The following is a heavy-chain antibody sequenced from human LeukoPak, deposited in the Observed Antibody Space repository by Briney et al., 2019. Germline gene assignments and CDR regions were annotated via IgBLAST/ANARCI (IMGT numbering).Heavy chain of an antibody. V-gene: IGHV3-7*01. CDR1: GFTFSSYW. D-gene: IGHD3-22*01. J-gene: IGHJ4*02. CDR3: ARDSVHGYYDSSGYSALFDC. Sequence: GGSLRLSCAASGFTFSSYWMSWVRQAPGKGLEWVANVKQDGSEKYYVGSVKGRFTISRDNAKNSVSLQMNSLRDEDTAVYYCARDSVHGYYDSSGYSALFDCWGQGTLVTVSS. CDR2: VKQDGSEK.